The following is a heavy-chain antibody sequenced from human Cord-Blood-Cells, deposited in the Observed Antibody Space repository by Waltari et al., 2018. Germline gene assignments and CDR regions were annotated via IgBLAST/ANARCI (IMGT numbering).Heavy chain of an antibody. CDR1: GFTFSSYW. CDR3: ARDMSSGYYYGMDV. Sequence: EVQLVESGGGLVQPGGSLRLSCAASGFTFSSYWMHWVRQAPGKGLVWGSRIKSDGSSTSYADSVKGRFTISRDNAKNTLYLQRNSMRAEDTAVYYCARDMSSGYYYGMDVWGQGTTVTVSS. V-gene: IGHV3-74*01. D-gene: IGHD6-19*01. J-gene: IGHJ6*02. CDR2: IKSDGSST.